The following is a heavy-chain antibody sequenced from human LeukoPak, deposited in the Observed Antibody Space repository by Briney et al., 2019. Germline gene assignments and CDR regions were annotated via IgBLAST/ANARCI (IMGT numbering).Heavy chain of an antibody. D-gene: IGHD1-14*01. Sequence: GGSLRLSCAASGFSFSNFGMNWVRQAPGKGLEWVSSISSSSTMDYADSVKGRFTISRDNAKNSLYLQMNSLRAEDTAVYYCARDFRNGFDYWGQGTLVTVSS. CDR1: GFSFSNFG. J-gene: IGHJ4*02. V-gene: IGHV3-69-1*01. CDR3: ARDFRNGFDY. CDR2: ISSSSTM.